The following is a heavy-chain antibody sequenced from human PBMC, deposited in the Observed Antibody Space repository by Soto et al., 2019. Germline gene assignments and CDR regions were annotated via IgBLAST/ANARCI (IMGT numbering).Heavy chain of an antibody. CDR2: IIPISDTT. CDR1: GGTFSSYA. J-gene: IGHJ6*02. D-gene: IGHD2-2*01. Sequence: QVQLVQSGAEVKKPGSSVKVSCKASGGTFSSYAISWVRQAPGQGLEWMGGIIPISDTTNYAQKFQGRVTITADESTSTDYMELSSLRSEDTAVYYCARSQGSSTSLEIYYYYYYGMDVWDQGTTVTVTS. V-gene: IGHV1-69*01. CDR3: ARSQGSSTSLEIYYYYYYGMDV.